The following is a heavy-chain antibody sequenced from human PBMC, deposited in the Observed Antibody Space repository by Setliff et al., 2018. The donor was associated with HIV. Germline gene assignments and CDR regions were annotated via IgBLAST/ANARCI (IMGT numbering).Heavy chain of an antibody. V-gene: IGHV3-11*06. CDR1: GFTVSGTY. J-gene: IGHJ4*02. Sequence: LSLSCAVSGFTVSGTYMRWIRQAPGKGPEWVSYIGPLSGFKIYADSVKGRFTISRDNAKNTLYLQMNSLRAEDTAVYYCVRDPARRYYLDYWGQGTLVTVSS. CDR2: IGPLSGFK. CDR3: VRDPARRYYLDY.